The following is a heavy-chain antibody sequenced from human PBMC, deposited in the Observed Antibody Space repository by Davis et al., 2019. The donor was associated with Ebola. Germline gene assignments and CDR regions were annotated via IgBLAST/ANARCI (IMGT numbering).Heavy chain of an antibody. V-gene: IGHV3-9*01. J-gene: IGHJ3*02. Sequence: LKIFCAASGFTFDDYALYWVRPVPGRGLEWVSGISWNRDYIVDADSVKGRFTISRDNSKNTLDLHMNSLRGDETAVYNCARGHRYAFDISGQGTMVTVSS. CDR1: GFTFDDYA. CDR3: ARGHRYAFDI. CDR2: ISWNRDYI.